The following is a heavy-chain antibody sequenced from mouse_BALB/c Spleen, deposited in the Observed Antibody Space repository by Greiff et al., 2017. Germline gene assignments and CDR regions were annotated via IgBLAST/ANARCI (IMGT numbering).Heavy chain of an antibody. CDR1: GYTFTSYV. V-gene: IGHV1-14*01. Sequence: VQLQQSGPELVKPGASVKMSCKASGYTFTSYVMHWVKQKPGQGLEWIGYINPYNDGTKYNEKFKGKATLTSDKSSSTAYMELSSLTSEDSAVYYGARGRSSMMSDWCFDDWGEGTTVTVSA. J-gene: IGHJ1*01. D-gene: IGHD2-4*01. CDR3: ARGRSSMMSDWCFDD. CDR2: INPYNDGT.